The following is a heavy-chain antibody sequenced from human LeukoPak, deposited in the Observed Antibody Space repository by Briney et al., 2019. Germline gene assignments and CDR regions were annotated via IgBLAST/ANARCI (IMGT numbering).Heavy chain of an antibody. CDR3: ARPSLLTMMGYDAFDI. D-gene: IGHD3-22*01. J-gene: IGHJ3*02. Sequence: SETLSLTCAVYGGSFSGYYWSWIRQPPGKGLEWIGEINHSGSTNYNPSLKSRVTISVDTSKNQSSLKLSSVTAADTAVYYCARPSLLTMMGYDAFDIWGQGTMVTVSS. CDR2: INHSGST. CDR1: GGSFSGYY. V-gene: IGHV4-34*01.